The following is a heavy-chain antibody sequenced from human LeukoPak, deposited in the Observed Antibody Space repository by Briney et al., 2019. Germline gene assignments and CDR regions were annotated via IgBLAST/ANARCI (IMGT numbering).Heavy chain of an antibody. CDR1: GGSISSYY. Sequence: SETLSLTCTVSGGSISSYYWSWIRQPPGKGLEWIGYIYYSGSTNYNPSLKSRVTISVDTSKNQFSLKLSSVTAADTAVYYCARDSGPHSGSHLGFDPWGQGTLVTVSS. D-gene: IGHD1-26*01. CDR3: ARDSGPHSGSHLGFDP. V-gene: IGHV4-59*01. CDR2: IYYSGST. J-gene: IGHJ5*02.